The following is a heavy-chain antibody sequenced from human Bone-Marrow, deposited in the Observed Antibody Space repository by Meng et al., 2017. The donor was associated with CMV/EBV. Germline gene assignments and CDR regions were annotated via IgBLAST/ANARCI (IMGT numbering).Heavy chain of an antibody. CDR1: YY. D-gene: IGHD3-22*01. V-gene: IGHV1-2*02. J-gene: IGHJ4*02. CDR3: ARGESIEDYDSSGRADY. Sequence: YYRRWVRRANGQGLEGMGWITPNSGGTNYAQKCQGRVTKNRDTSIRTDYMELNRLRSDDTAVDNSARGESIEDYDSSGRADYWGQGTLVTVSS. CDR2: ITPNSGGT.